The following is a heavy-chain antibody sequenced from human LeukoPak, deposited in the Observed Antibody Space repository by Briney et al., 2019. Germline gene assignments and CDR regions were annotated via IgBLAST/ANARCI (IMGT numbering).Heavy chain of an antibody. J-gene: IGHJ3*02. D-gene: IGHD5-12*01. CDR3: TRDSVATLIPFDI. CDR1: GFTFSSYW. Sequence: GGSLRLSCVASGFTFSSYWMHWVRQDPRKGLVWVSRINGDGRNINYADSVRGRFTISRDNAKNSLYLQMNSLKTEDTAVYYCTRDSVATLIPFDIWGQGTMVTASS. V-gene: IGHV3-74*01. CDR2: INGDGRNI.